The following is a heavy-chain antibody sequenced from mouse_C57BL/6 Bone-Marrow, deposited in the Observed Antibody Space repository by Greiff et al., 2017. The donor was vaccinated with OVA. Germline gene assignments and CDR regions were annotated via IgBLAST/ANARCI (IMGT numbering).Heavy chain of an antibody. J-gene: IGHJ3*01. CDR1: GYTFTDYN. Sequence: VQLQQSGPELVKPGASVKMSCKASGYTFTDYNMHWVKQSHGKSLEWIGYINPNNGGTSYNQKFKGKATLTVNKSSSTAYMELRSLTSEDSAVYYCARYPYYYYGSSPFAYWGQGTLVTVSA. V-gene: IGHV1-22*01. CDR2: INPNNGGT. D-gene: IGHD1-1*01. CDR3: ARYPYYYYGSSPFAY.